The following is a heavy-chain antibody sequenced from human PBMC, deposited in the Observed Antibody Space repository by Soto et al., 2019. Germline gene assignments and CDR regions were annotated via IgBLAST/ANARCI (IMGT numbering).Heavy chain of an antibody. CDR3: AHSVVAGLGYNFHY. CDR1: GFSLSSPRVA. D-gene: IGHD6-19*01. Sequence: QITLKESGPTLVQPTQNLTLTCTSYGFSLSSPRVALASIGRHPGKALEWLALFYWDDDKRYSPFLKSRLTRTYDTSKTYVCRTLTDLDPVYRATYFCAHSVVAGLGYNFHYCVQGTLVTVSS. J-gene: IGHJ4*02. V-gene: IGHV2-5*02. CDR2: FYWDDDK.